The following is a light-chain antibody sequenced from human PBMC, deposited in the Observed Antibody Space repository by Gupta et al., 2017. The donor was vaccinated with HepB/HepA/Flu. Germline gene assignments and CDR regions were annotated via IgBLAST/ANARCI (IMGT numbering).Light chain of an antibody. Sequence: ESGLTDSPATLSQSPGERATLSCRASQSVSSYLAWYQQKPGQAPRLLIYDASNRATGIPARFSGSGSGTDFTLTISSLEPEDFAVYHCQQRSNWPLTFGPGTKVDIK. CDR2: DAS. V-gene: IGKV3-11*01. CDR1: QSVSSY. J-gene: IGKJ3*01. CDR3: QQRSNWPLT.